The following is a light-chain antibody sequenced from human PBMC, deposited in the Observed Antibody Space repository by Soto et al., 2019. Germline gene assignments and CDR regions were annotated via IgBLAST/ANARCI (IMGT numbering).Light chain of an antibody. CDR2: FGS. Sequence: EIVMTQSPLTLPVTPGEPASISFRCSQSLLYNNTYNYLDWYVQKPGQSPQLLIYFGSNRAPGVPDRFSGSGSGTDFTLKINRVEAEDVGTYYCMQALQSLTFGQGTRLEIK. CDR1: QSLLYNNTYNY. CDR3: MQALQSLT. J-gene: IGKJ5*01. V-gene: IGKV2-28*01.